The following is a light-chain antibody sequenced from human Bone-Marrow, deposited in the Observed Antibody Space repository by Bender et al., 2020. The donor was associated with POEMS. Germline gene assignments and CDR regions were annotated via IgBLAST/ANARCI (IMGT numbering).Light chain of an antibody. CDR1: ALSNQY. J-gene: IGLJ2*01. V-gene: IGLV3-25*03. CDR2: KDT. CDR3: QSWGSNTAV. Sequence: SDELTQPPSMSVSPGHTARITCSGEALSNQYVYWYQQKAGQAPVLLIYKDTERLSGIPERFSGSSSGTTVTLSISEVQADDEADYYCQSWGSNTAVFGGGTKLTVL.